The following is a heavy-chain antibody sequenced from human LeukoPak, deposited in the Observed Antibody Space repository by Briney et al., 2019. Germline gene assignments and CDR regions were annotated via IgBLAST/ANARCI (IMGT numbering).Heavy chain of an antibody. D-gene: IGHD5-12*01. CDR2: IYYNGAT. J-gene: IGHJ4*02. Sequence: SETLSLTCTVSGGSISSYYWSWIRQSPGMGLEWIGSIYYNGATDYNPSLKSRVTISADTSNNQFSLRLRSVTAADTAVYYCAREITLTGYKYRLGFNYWGQGTLVTVSS. CDR3: AREITLTGYKYRLGFNY. CDR1: GGSISSYY. V-gene: IGHV4-59*01.